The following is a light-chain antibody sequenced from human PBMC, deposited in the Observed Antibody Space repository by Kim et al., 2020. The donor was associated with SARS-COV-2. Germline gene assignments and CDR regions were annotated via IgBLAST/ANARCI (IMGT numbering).Light chain of an antibody. CDR1: SLRNYY. Sequence: LGQTVRITCQGDSLRNYYASWYQQKPGQAPILVIYGKNNRPSGIPDRFSGSSSGNTASLTITGAQAEDEADYYCNSRDSSGNHVVFGGGTKLTVL. CDR2: GKN. V-gene: IGLV3-19*01. J-gene: IGLJ2*01. CDR3: NSRDSSGNHVV.